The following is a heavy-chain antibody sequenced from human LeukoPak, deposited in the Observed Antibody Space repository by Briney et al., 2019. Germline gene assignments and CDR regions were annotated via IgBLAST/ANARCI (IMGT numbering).Heavy chain of an antibody. CDR2: IIPILGIA. D-gene: IGHD3-22*01. Sequence: SVKVSCKASGGTFSSYAISWVRQAPGQGLEWMGRIIPILGIANYAQKFQGRVTITADKSTSTAYMELSSLRSEDTAVYYCASPRGYYDSTGEDHTYFGYWGQGTLVTVSS. V-gene: IGHV1-69*04. J-gene: IGHJ4*02. CDR1: GGTFSSYA. CDR3: ASPRGYYDSTGEDHTYFGY.